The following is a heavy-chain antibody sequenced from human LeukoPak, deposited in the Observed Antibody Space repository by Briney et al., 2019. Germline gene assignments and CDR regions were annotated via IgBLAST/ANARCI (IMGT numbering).Heavy chain of an antibody. Sequence: GGSLRLPCAASGFSFMNAWMIWVRQAPGKGLEWVGRIKSNADGGTPDYAAPARGRFTISRDDSKNTLYLQMNSLKTEDTAVYYCTTFYHEYSPYWGRGTLVTVSS. D-gene: IGHD2/OR15-2a*01. J-gene: IGHJ4*02. CDR3: TTFYHEYSPY. CDR2: IKSNADGGTP. CDR1: GFSFMNAW. V-gene: IGHV3-15*01.